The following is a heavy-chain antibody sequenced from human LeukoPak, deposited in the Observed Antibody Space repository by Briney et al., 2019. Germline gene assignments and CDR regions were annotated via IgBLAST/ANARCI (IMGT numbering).Heavy chain of an antibody. Sequence: ETLSLTCSVSGDSISNADYYWGWIRQAPGKGLEWVSVIYSGGSTYYADSVKGRFTISRDNSKNTLYLQMNSLRAEDTAVYYCARHAENGCDRFDHWGQGTLVTVSS. D-gene: IGHD1-14*01. J-gene: IGHJ4*02. V-gene: IGHV3-66*04. CDR2: IYSGGST. CDR3: ARHAENGCDRFDH. CDR1: GDSISNADYY.